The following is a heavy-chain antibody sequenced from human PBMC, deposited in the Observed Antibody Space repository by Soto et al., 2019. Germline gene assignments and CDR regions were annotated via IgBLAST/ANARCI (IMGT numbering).Heavy chain of an antibody. Sequence: QVQLVQSGAEVKKPGSSVKVSCKASGGTFSSYAISWVRQAPGQGLEWMGGIIPIFGTANYAQKFQGRVTIKAHKSTSTAYMELSSLRYAHTCVHYSAAHITGTIYYYHGQNVSGEENTVKVYS. CDR2: IIPIFGTA. V-gene: IGHV1-69*14. J-gene: IGHJ6*04. D-gene: IGHD1-7*01. CDR3: AAHITGTIYYYHGQNV. CDR1: GGTFSSYA.